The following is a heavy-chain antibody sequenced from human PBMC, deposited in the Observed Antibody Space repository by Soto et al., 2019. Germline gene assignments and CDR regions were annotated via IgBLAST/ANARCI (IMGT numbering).Heavy chain of an antibody. CDR3: ASATVVAATFDF. Sequence: VQLVESGGGLVKPGGSLTLSCAASRFAFRSYNMNWVRQAPGKGLEWVASISSGSSNIYYADSVKGRFTISRDNAKNSLFLQMDSLRAEDSAVYYCASATVVAATFDFWGQGTLVTVSS. V-gene: IGHV3-21*01. J-gene: IGHJ4*02. CDR2: ISSGSSNI. D-gene: IGHD2-15*01. CDR1: RFAFRSYN.